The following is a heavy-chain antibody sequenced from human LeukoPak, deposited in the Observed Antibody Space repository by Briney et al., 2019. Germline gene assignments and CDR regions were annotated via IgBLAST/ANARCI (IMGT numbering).Heavy chain of an antibody. J-gene: IGHJ6*02. CDR3: ARVEDSRITIFGVVISGMDV. V-gene: IGHV1-2*02. CDR1: AYTFTGYY. Sequence: GSSVKVSSTTSAYTFTGYYMQWVRQTPGQGVEWIGWLTPNSVGTNYAQKFQGRVTMNRDTSMSTAYMELSRLRSDDTAVYYCARVEDSRITIFGVVISGMDVWGQGTTVTVSS. D-gene: IGHD3-3*01. CDR2: LTPNSVGT.